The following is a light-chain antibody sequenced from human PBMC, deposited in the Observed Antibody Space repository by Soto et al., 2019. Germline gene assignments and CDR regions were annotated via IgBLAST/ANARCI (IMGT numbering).Light chain of an antibody. V-gene: IGKV3-20*01. Sequence: EIVLTQSPATLSLSPGERATLSCRASQSVSSYLAWYQQKPGQAPRLLIYDASRRATGTPDRFSGSESGTDFTLTVSRVEPEDSAVYYCQQYATALVTFGQGTRLEIK. J-gene: IGKJ5*01. CDR2: DAS. CDR3: QQYATALVT. CDR1: QSVSSY.